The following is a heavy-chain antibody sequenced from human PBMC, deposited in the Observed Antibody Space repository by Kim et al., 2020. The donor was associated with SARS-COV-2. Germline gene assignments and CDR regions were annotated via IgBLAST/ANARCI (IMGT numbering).Heavy chain of an antibody. CDR2: ISYDGSNK. J-gene: IGHJ6*02. CDR3: ARDSSAQENYYDSSGYDYPYGMDV. CDR1: GFTFSSYA. V-gene: IGHV3-30*04. Sequence: GGSLRLSCAASGFTFSSYAMHWVRQAPGKGLEWVAVISYDGSNKYYADSVKGRFTISRDNSKNTLYLQMNSLRAEDTAVYYCARDSSAQENYYDSSGYDYPYGMDVWGQGTTVTVSS. D-gene: IGHD3-22*01.